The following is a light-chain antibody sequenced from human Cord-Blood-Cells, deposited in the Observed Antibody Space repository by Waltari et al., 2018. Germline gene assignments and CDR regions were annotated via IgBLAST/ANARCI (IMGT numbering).Light chain of an antibody. J-gene: IGKJ4*01. CDR1: QSVSSY. Sequence: EIELTQSPATPSLSPGERATLSCRASQSVSSYLAWYQQKPGQAPRLLIYDASNRATGIPARFSGSGSGTDFTLTISSLEPEDFAVYYCQQRSNWPPLTFGGGTKVEIK. V-gene: IGKV3-11*01. CDR3: QQRSNWPPLT. CDR2: DAS.